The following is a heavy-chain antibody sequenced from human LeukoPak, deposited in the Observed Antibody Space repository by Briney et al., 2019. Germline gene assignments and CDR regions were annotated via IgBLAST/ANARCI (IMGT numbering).Heavy chain of an antibody. Sequence: ASVKVSCKVSGYTLTELSMHWVRQAPGKGLEWMGGFDPEDGETIYAQKFQGRVTMTEDTSTDTAYMELSSLRSADTAVYYCATDHSPTAAHYYYYMDVWGKGTTVTVSS. CDR1: GYTLTELS. J-gene: IGHJ6*03. CDR3: ATDHSPTAAHYYYYMDV. CDR2: FDPEDGET. D-gene: IGHD6-13*01. V-gene: IGHV1-24*01.